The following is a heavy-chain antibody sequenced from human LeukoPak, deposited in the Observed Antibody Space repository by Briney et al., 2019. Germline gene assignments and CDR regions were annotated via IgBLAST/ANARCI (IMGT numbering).Heavy chain of an antibody. D-gene: IGHD3-22*01. CDR3: ARGYEYYYDSSGYPDY. CDR2: ISHDGSNK. J-gene: IGHJ4*02. V-gene: IGHV3-30*04. CDR1: GFTFSNYA. Sequence: GGSLRLSCAASGFTFSNYAMYWVRQAPGKGLEWVAVISHDGSNKYYADSVKGRFTISRDNSKNTLYLQMNSLRAEDTAVYYCARGYEYYYDSSGYPDYWGQGTLVTVSS.